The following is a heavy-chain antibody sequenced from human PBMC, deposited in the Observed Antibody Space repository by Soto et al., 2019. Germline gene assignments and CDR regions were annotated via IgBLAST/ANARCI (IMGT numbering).Heavy chain of an antibody. D-gene: IGHD3-10*01. V-gene: IGHV3-7*01. CDR2: IKQDGSEK. Sequence: PVGSLRLSCAASGFTFSSYWMSWVRQAPGKGLEWVANIKQDGSEKYYVDSVKGRFTISRDNAKNSLYLQMNSLRAEDTAVYYCAASRARQPYLYWGQGTLVTVSS. CDR1: GFTFSSYW. CDR3: AASRARQPYLY. J-gene: IGHJ4*02.